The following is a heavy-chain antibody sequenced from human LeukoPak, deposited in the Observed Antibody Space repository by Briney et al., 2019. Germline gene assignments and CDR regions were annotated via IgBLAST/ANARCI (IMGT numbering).Heavy chain of an antibody. CDR1: GFTFSSYW. D-gene: IGHD3-3*01. J-gene: IGHJ4*02. Sequence: GSLRLSCAASGFTFSSYWMSWVRQAPGKGLEWVANIKEDGSEKYYVDSVKGRFTISRDNAKNSLYLQMNSLRAEDTAVYYCASYYDFWSGYYTYYFDYWGQGTLVTVSS. CDR3: ASYYDFWSGYYTYYFDY. CDR2: IKEDGSEK. V-gene: IGHV3-7*01.